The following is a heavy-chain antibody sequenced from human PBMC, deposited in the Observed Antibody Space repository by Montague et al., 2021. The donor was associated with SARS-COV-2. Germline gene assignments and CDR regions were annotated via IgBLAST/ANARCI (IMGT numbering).Heavy chain of an antibody. CDR2: NYNSGTT. Sequence: SETLSLTCTVSGGSISSSSYYWGWIPHPPGKVPECIGGNYNSGTTYYNPSLRSRVTMSVDTSKNQFSLRLSSVSAADTAVFYCASEGAGDWYFDLWGHGTLVTVSS. J-gene: IGHJ2*01. D-gene: IGHD4/OR15-4a*01. V-gene: IGHV4-39*01. CDR3: ASEGAGDWYFDL. CDR1: GGSISSSSYY.